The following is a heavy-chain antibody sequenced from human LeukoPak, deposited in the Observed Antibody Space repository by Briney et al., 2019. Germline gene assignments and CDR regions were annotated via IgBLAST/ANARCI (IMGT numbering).Heavy chain of an antibody. J-gene: IGHJ4*02. CDR1: GYSFTSYW. CDR2: IYPGDSDT. Sequence: NRGESLQISCQGSGYSFTSYWIGWVRQLPGKGLEWMGIIYPGDSDTRYSPSFQGQVTISADKSISTAYLQWSSLKASDTAMYYCARLSGDWGIDYWGQGTLVTVSS. D-gene: IGHD2-21*02. CDR3: ARLSGDWGIDY. V-gene: IGHV5-51*01.